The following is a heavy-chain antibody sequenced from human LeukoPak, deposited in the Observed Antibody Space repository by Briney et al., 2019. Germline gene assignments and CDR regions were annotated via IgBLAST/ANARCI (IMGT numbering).Heavy chain of an antibody. D-gene: IGHD5-24*01. J-gene: IGHJ4*02. CDR3: ARARREMVDY. CDR2: IYYSGST. CDR1: GGSISSSSYY. Sequence: PSETLSLTCTVSGGSISSSSYYWGWIRQPPGKGLERIGSIYYSGSTYYSPSIKSRVTISVDTSKNQFSLKLSSVTAADTAVYYCARARREMVDYWGPGTLVTVSS. V-gene: IGHV4-39*01.